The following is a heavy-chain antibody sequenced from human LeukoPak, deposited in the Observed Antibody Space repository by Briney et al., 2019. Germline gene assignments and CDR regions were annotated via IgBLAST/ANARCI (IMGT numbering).Heavy chain of an antibody. D-gene: IGHD3-10*01. CDR2: IYYSGST. CDR1: GGSISSGGYY. V-gene: IGHV4-31*03. CDR3: ARDWDYYGSGSNWFDP. J-gene: IGHJ5*02. Sequence: SQTLSLTCTVSGGSISSGGYYWSWIRQHPGKGLEWIGYIYYSGSTYYYPSLKSRVTISVDTSKNQFSLKLSAVTAADTAVYYCARDWDYYGSGSNWFDPWGQGTLVTVSS.